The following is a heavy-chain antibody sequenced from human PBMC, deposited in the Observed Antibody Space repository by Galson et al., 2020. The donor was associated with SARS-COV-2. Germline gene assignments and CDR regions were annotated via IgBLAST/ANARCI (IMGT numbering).Heavy chain of an antibody. J-gene: IGHJ3*02. CDR2: ISWNSGSI. D-gene: IGHD4-17*01. CDR1: GFTFDDYA. V-gene: IGHV3-9*01. Sequence: TGGSLRLSCAASGFTFDDYAMHWVRQAPGKGLEWVSGISWNSGSIGYADSVKGRFTISRDNAKNSLYLQMNSLRAEDTALYYCAKAVTVPDDACDIGGQGTMVTVSS. CDR3: AKAVTVPDDACDI.